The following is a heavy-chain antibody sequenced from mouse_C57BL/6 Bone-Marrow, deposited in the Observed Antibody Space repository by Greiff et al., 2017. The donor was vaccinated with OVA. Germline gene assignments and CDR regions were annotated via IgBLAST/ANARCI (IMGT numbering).Heavy chain of an antibody. J-gene: IGHJ1*03. Sequence: VQLQQSGAELVRPGASVKLSCTASGFNIKDDYMHWVKQRPEQGLEWIGWIDPENGDTEYASKFQGKATITADTSSNTAYLQLSSLTSEDTAVYYCTLYDGYYGYFDVWGTGTTVTVSS. CDR3: TLYDGYYGYFDV. V-gene: IGHV14-4*01. D-gene: IGHD2-3*01. CDR1: GFNIKDDY. CDR2: IDPENGDT.